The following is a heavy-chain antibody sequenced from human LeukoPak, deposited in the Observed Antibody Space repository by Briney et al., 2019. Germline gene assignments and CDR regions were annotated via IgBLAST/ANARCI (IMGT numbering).Heavy chain of an antibody. CDR3: ARHAPQSGYPRHFEY. D-gene: IGHD5-12*01. V-gene: IGHV5-10-1*01. J-gene: IGHJ4*02. Sequence: GESLKISCKGSGYSFTSDCISWVRQMPGKGLEWMGNIDPSDSYTNYSPSFQGHVTISADKSISTAYLQWSSLKASDIAMYYCARHAPQSGYPRHFEYWGQGTLVTVSS. CDR1: GYSFTSDC. CDR2: IDPSDSYT.